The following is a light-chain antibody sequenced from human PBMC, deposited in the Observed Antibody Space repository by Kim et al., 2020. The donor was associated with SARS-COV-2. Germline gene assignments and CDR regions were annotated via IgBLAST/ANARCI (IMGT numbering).Light chain of an antibody. CDR1: QSISNW. J-gene: IGKJ4*01. CDR2: EAS. Sequence: VGERVTITCRARQSISNWLAWYQQKPGKAPKLLIYEASNLESGVPSRFSGSGSGTEFTLTISSLQPDDFAIYYCQQYNSNPLTFGGGTKVDIK. V-gene: IGKV1-5*01. CDR3: QQYNSNPLT.